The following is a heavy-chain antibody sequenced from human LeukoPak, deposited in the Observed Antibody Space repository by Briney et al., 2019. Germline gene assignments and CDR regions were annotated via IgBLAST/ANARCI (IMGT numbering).Heavy chain of an antibody. J-gene: IGHJ5*02. D-gene: IGHD6-13*01. V-gene: IGHV1-2*02. CDR2: INPNSGGT. CDR1: GYTFTGYY. Sequence: ASVKVSCKASGYTFTGYYMRWVRQAPGQGLEWRGWINPNSGGTNYAQKFQGRVTMTRDTSISTAYMELGRLRSDDTAVYYCARDKGIAGSNWFDPWGQGTLVTVSS. CDR3: ARDKGIAGSNWFDP.